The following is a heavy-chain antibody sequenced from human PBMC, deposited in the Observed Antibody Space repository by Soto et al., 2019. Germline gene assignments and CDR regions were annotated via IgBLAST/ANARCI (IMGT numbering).Heavy chain of an antibody. CDR1: GYTFTGYY. D-gene: IGHD1-26*01. CDR3: ARDRGSLFRFFDY. CDR2: INPNSGGT. Sequence: QVQLVQSGAEVKKPGASVKVSCKASGYTFTGYYMHWVRQAPGQGLEWMGWINPNSGGTNYAQKCQGRVTMTREPSISTAYMELSRLRSDDTAVYYCARDRGSLFRFFDYWGQGTLVTVSS. J-gene: IGHJ4*02. V-gene: IGHV1-2*02.